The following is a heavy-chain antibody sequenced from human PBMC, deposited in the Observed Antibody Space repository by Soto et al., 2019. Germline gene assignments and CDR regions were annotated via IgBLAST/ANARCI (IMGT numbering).Heavy chain of an antibody. Sequence: ASVKVSCKASGYTFTGYYMHWVRQAPGQGLEWMGWINPNSGGTNYAQKFQGWVTMTRDTSISTAYMELSRLRSDDTAVYYCARGEGDYYGSGGYYNPAASYYYGMDVWRQGTTVTVSS. CDR1: GYTFTGYY. V-gene: IGHV1-2*04. CDR2: INPNSGGT. D-gene: IGHD3-10*01. CDR3: ARGEGDYYGSGGYYNPAASYYYGMDV. J-gene: IGHJ6*02.